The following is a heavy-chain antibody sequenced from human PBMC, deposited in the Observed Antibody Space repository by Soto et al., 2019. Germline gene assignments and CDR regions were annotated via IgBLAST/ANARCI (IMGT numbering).Heavy chain of an antibody. V-gene: IGHV3-23*01. CDR3: AKTRLDSGYDSRPLSCYFDY. D-gene: IGHD5-12*01. J-gene: IGHJ4*02. CDR1: GFTFSSYA. Sequence: PGGSLRLSCAASGFTFSSYAMSWVRQAPGKGLEWVSAISGSGGSTYYADSVKGRFTISRDNSKNTLYLQMNSLRAEDTAVYYCAKTRLDSGYDSRPLSCYFDYWGQGTLVTVS. CDR2: ISGSGGST.